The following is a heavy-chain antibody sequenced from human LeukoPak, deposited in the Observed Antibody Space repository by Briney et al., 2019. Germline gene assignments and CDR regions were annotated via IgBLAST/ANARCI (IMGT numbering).Heavy chain of an antibody. V-gene: IGHV3-7*01. CDR1: GFTFSSYC. J-gene: IGHJ4*02. CDR2: IKQDGSEK. Sequence: GGSLRLSCAASGFTFSSYCMSWVRQAPGKGLEWVANIKQDGSEKNYVDTVKGRFTFSRDNAKNLLYLQMNSLRAEDTAVYYCAVYCSSTNCQRMGGPPFEHWGQGALVTVSS. D-gene: IGHD2-2*01. CDR3: AVYCSSTNCQRMGGPPFEH.